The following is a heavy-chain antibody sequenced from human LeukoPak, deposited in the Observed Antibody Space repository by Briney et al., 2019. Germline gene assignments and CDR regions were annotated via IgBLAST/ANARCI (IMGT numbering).Heavy chain of an antibody. J-gene: IGHJ4*02. V-gene: IGHV3-30*02. CDR2: IRYDGTDK. Sequence: GGSLRLSCAASGFTFSNHGMHWVRQAPGKGLEWVAFIRYDGTDKYYADSVKGRFTVSRDNSKNMLYLQMNSLRAEDTAVYYCAYYHVNEEPPTFWGQGTLVTVSS. D-gene: IGHD1-1*01. CDR3: AYYHVNEEPPTF. CDR1: GFTFSNHG.